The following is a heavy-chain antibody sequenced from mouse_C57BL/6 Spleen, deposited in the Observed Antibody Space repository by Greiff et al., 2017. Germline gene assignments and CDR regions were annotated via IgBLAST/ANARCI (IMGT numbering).Heavy chain of an antibody. D-gene: IGHD1-1*01. CDR1: GYAFSSYW. J-gene: IGHJ1*03. CDR3: ARPITTVVGRYFDV. Sequence: QVQLQQSGAELVKPGASVKISCKASGYAFSSYWMNWVKQRPGKGLEWIGQIYPGDGDTNYNGKFKGKATLTADKSSSTAYMQLSSLTSEDSAVYFCARPITTVVGRYFDVWGTGTTVTVSS. CDR2: IYPGDGDT. V-gene: IGHV1-80*01.